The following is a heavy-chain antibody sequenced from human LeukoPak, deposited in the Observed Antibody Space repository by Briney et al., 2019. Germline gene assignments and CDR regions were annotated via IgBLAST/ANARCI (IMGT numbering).Heavy chain of an antibody. CDR3: ASTIAAAGTPYNWFDP. V-gene: IGHV4-39*01. D-gene: IGHD6-13*01. J-gene: IGHJ5*02. CDR1: GGSISSSSYY. CDR2: IYYSGST. Sequence: PSETLSLTCTVSGGSISSSSYYWGWIRQPPGKGLEWIGSIYYSGSTYYNPSLKSRVTISVDTSKNQFSLKLSSVTAADTAVYYCASTIAAAGTPYNWFDPWGQGTLVTVFS.